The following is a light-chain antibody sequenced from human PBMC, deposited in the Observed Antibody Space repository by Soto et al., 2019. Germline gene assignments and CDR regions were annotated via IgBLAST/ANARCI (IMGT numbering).Light chain of an antibody. J-gene: IGKJ1*01. CDR3: QQSYSKT. Sequence: DIRVTQAPSSLPASVGDSATLTCRASQSISNFLNWYQQKPGKGPKRLIYVASNLQSGVPSSFSGSGSGTDFTLTISSLQPEDFATYYCQQSYSKTFGQGTKVDI. V-gene: IGKV1-39*01. CDR2: VAS. CDR1: QSISNF.